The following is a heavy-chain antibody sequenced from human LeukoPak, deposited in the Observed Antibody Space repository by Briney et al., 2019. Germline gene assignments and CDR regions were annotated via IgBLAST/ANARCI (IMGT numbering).Heavy chain of an antibody. CDR3: ARRTVATTGVDY. Sequence: SETLSLTCTVSGASISSRSYYWDWIRQPPGKGLDWIGSIYFSGSTYYNPSLNSRVTISVDTSKNQFSLKLISVTAADTAVYYCARRTVATTGVDYWGQGSLVTVPS. CDR2: IYFSGST. J-gene: IGHJ4*02. D-gene: IGHD5-12*01. CDR1: GASISSRSYY. V-gene: IGHV4-39*01.